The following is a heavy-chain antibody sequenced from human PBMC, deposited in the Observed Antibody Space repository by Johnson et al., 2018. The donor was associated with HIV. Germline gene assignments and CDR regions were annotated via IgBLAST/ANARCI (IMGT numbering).Heavy chain of an antibody. D-gene: IGHD1-20*01. J-gene: IGHJ3*02. CDR2: IAHDGSIK. V-gene: IGHV3-30*02. CDR1: GFTFSNYG. CDR3: ARPNNWNPRGDAFDI. Sequence: VQLVESGGGVVHPGGSLRLSCEASGFTFSNYGMHWVRQAPGKGLEWVAFIAHDGSIKHYADSVKGRFTMSRDNSKNSLYVQMNSLRPEDTAFYYCARPNNWNPRGDAFDIWGQGTMVTVSS.